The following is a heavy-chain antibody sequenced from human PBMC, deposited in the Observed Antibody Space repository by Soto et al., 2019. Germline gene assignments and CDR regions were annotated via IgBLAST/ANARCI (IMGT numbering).Heavy chain of an antibody. Sequence: QVQLVESGGGVVQPGRSLRLSCAASGFTFSSYGMHWVRQAPGKGLEWVAVIWYDGSNKYSADSVKGRFTISRDNSKNPLYLQMNSLRAEDTAVYYCASEYCSGGSCYYYGMDVWGQGTTVTVSS. D-gene: IGHD2-15*01. CDR2: IWYDGSNK. CDR1: GFTFSSYG. J-gene: IGHJ6*02. CDR3: ASEYCSGGSCYYYGMDV. V-gene: IGHV3-33*01.